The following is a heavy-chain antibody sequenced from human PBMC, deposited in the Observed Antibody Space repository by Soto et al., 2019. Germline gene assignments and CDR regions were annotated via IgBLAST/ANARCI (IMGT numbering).Heavy chain of an antibody. CDR3: ARGPSGDKVDS. D-gene: IGHD7-27*01. V-gene: IGHV4-30-4*01. CDR2: IYDGGRT. CDR1: GGSISTVDYW. Sequence: SETLSLTCTVSGGSISTVDYWWSWIRQSPDMGLEWIGHIYDGGRTYNNPSLESRVTMSVDTSKSQLSPTLSSVSAADTAVYYCARGPSGDKVDSWGQGTLVTVS. J-gene: IGHJ4*02.